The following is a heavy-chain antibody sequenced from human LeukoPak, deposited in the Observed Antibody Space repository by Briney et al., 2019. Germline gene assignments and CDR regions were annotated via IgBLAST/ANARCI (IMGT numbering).Heavy chain of an antibody. CDR1: GYTFTSYG. D-gene: IGHD2-21*01. CDR2: ISAYNGNT. CDR3: ARVIPYYYGMDV. J-gene: IGHJ6*02. V-gene: IGHV1-18*01. Sequence: ASVKVSCKAPGYTFTSYGISRVRQAPGQGLEWMGWISAYNGNTNYAQKLQGRVTMTTDTSTSTAYMELRSLRSDDTAVYYCARVIPYYYGMDVWGQGATVTVSS.